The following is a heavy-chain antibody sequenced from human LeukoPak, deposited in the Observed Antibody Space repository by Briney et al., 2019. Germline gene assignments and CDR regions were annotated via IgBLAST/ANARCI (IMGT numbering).Heavy chain of an antibody. CDR1: GLTFRSYA. V-gene: IGHV3-23*01. D-gene: IGHD5-12*01. Sequence: GGSLRLSCAASGLTFRSYAMSWVRQAPGKGLEWVSGIGYTGDSTHYADSVKGRFTISRDNSRSTLYLQMNSLRAEDTAVYYCAKDRGALVDRGTLNYWGQGTLVTVSS. J-gene: IGHJ4*02. CDR2: IGYTGDST. CDR3: AKDRGALVDRGTLNY.